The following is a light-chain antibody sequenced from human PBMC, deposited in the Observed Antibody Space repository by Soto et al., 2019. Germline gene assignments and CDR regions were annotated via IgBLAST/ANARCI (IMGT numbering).Light chain of an antibody. CDR2: DAS. CDR1: ENVRTF. V-gene: IGKV3-11*01. J-gene: IGKJ4*01. CDR3: HQRSKWPLT. Sequence: EIVLTQSPATLSLSPGERATLSCRASENVRTFVDWYQQKPGQAPRLLISDASNRATGIPDRFSGGGSGTDFTLTISSLEPEDFAVYYCHQRSKWPLTFGGGTKVDIK.